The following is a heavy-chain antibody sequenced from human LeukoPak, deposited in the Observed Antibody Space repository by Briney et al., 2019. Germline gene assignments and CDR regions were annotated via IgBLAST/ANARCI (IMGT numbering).Heavy chain of an antibody. CDR1: GGSFSGYY. CDR2: INHSGST. D-gene: IGHD1-1*01. Sequence: SETLSHTCAVYGGSFSGYYWSWIRQPPGKGLEWIGEINHSGSTNYNPSLKSRVTISVDTSKNQFSLKLSSVTAADTAVYYCARAPRPNWNDRGNWFDPWGQGTLVTVSP. J-gene: IGHJ5*02. CDR3: ARAPRPNWNDRGNWFDP. V-gene: IGHV4-34*01.